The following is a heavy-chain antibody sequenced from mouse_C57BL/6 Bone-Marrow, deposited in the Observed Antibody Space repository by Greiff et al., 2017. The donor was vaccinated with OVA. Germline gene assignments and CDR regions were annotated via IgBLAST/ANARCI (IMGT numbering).Heavy chain of an antibody. CDR2: IYPRSGNT. V-gene: IGHV1-81*01. Sequence: VKLQESGAELARPGASVKLSCKASGYTFTSYGISWVKQRTGQGLEWIGEIYPRSGNTYYNEKFKGKATLTADKSSSTAYMELRSLTSEDSAVYFCAREGYYGSSYEYFDVWGTGTTVTVSS. D-gene: IGHD1-1*01. CDR3: AREGYYGSSYEYFDV. J-gene: IGHJ1*03. CDR1: GYTFTSYG.